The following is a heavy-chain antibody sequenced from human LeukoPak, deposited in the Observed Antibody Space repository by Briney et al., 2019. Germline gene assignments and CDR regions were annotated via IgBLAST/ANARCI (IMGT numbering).Heavy chain of an antibody. D-gene: IGHD2-2*01. CDR1: GGSISSYY. V-gene: IGHV4-59*01. Sequence: SETLSLTCTVSGGSISSYYWSWIRQPPGKGLEWIGYIYYSGSTNYNPSLKSRVTISVDTSKNQFSLKLSSVTAADTAVYYCARARYCSSTSCYRSAAFSPYYFDYWGQGTLVTVSS. CDR2: IYYSGST. J-gene: IGHJ4*02. CDR3: ARARYCSSTSCYRSAAFSPYYFDY.